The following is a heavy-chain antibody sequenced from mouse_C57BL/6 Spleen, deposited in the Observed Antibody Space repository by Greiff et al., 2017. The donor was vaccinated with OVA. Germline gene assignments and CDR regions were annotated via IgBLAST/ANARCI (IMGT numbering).Heavy chain of an antibody. CDR3: ARRYSYGSSDDAMDY. CDR2: ISTGGGST. J-gene: IGHJ4*01. Sequence: EVQLVESGGGLVQPGGSLKLSCAASGFTFSDYYMYWVSQTPEKRLEWVAYISTGGGSTYYPDTVKGRFTISRDNATNPLYLQMSRLKSEDTAMYYCARRYSYGSSDDAMDYWGQGTSVTVSS. CDR1: GFTFSDYY. D-gene: IGHD1-1*01. V-gene: IGHV5-12*01.